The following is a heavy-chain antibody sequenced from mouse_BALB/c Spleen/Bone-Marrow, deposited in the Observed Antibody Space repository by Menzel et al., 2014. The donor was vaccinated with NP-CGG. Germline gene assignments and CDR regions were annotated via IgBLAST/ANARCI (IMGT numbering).Heavy chain of an antibody. CDR1: GFDFSRYW. J-gene: IGHJ4*01. V-gene: IGHV4-2*02. D-gene: IGHD1-1*01. CDR3: ARRNYDSSWAMDY. CDR2: INPGSSTI. Sequence: EVKLLESGGGLVQPGGSLNLSCAASGFDFSRYWMSWTRQAPGKGQEWIGEINPGSSTINYTPSLKDKFIISRDNAKNTLYLQMNKVRSEDTALYYCARRNYDSSWAMDYWGQGTSVTVSS.